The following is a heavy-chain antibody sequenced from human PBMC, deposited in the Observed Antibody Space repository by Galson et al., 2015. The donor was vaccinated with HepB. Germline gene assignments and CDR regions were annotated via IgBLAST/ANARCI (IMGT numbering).Heavy chain of an antibody. V-gene: IGHV3-23*01. Sequence: SLRLSCAASGFTFSSYAMSWVRQAPGKGLEWVSAISGSGGSTYYADSAKGRFTISRDNSKNTLYLQMNSLRAEDTAVYYCVVVVITSVDYWGQGTLVTVSS. J-gene: IGHJ4*02. D-gene: IGHD3-22*01. CDR1: GFTFSSYA. CDR3: VVVVITSVDY. CDR2: ISGSGGST.